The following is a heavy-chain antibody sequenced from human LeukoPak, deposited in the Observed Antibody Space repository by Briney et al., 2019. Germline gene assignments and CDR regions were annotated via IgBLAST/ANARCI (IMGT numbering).Heavy chain of an antibody. CDR3: ARGQQLVRGVPLYYFDY. CDR1: GGSVSSGSYY. V-gene: IGHV4-61*01. J-gene: IGHJ4*02. Sequence: PSETLSLTCTVSGGSVSSGSYYWSWIRQPPGKGLEWIGYIYYSGSTNYNPSLKSRVTISVDTSKNQFSLKLSSVTAADTAVYYCARGQQLVRGVPLYYFDYWGQGTLVTVSS. D-gene: IGHD3-10*01. CDR2: IYYSGST.